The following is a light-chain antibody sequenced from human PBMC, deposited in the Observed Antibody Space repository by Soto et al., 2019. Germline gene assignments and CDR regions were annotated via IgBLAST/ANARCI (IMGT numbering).Light chain of an antibody. V-gene: IGKV1-33*01. CDR2: DAS. CDR3: QQYDNLPRT. J-gene: IGKJ3*01. CDR1: QDISNY. Sequence: DYQMTHCPSSLSASVGDRVTITCQASQDISNYLNWYQQKPGKAPKLLIYDASNLETGVPSRFSGSGSGADFTFTISSLQPQDIATYYCQQYDNLPRTFGPGTKVDIK.